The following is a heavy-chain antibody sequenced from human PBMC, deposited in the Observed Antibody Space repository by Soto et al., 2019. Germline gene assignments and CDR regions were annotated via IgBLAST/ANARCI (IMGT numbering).Heavy chain of an antibody. V-gene: IGHV3-33*01. CDR3: ARDLYKSGWTGTFDI. J-gene: IGHJ3*02. Sequence: QVQLVESGGGVVQSGGYLKLSCAASGFAFDAYNIHWVRQAPGKGLEWVAFVWYDGSNEYYSDAVKGRFTVSRDNSKKSLYLELNSLRAEDTAVYYCARDLYKSGWTGTFDIWGQGTRVTVSS. CDR1: GFAFDAYN. D-gene: IGHD6-19*01. CDR2: VWYDGSNE.